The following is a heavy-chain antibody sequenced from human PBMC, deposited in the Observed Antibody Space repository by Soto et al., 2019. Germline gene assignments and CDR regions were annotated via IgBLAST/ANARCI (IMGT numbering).Heavy chain of an antibody. CDR2: VYYSGST. Sequence: QLQLQESGPGLVKPSETLSLTCTVSGGSISSSSYYWGWIRQPPGKGLEWIGSVYYSGSTYYNPSLKSRVTVSVDTSKNQFSLKLSSVTAVDTAVYYCARPGYCSGGSCYQRDDFDIWGQGTMVTVSS. D-gene: IGHD2-15*01. J-gene: IGHJ3*02. CDR1: GGSISSSSYY. V-gene: IGHV4-39*01. CDR3: ARPGYCSGGSCYQRDDFDI.